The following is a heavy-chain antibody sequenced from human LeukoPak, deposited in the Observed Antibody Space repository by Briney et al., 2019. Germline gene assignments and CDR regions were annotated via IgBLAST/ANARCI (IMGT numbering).Heavy chain of an antibody. D-gene: IGHD3-9*01. CDR3: AKDLGDLLRYFSN. Sequence: SGGSLRLSCAASGFTFSSYGMHWVRQAPGKGLEWVSAISASGGSTYYADSVKGRFAISRDNSKNTLYLQMNSLRAEDTAVYYCAKDLGDLLRYFSNWGQGTLVTVSS. CDR2: ISASGGST. J-gene: IGHJ4*02. V-gene: IGHV3-23*01. CDR1: GFTFSSYG.